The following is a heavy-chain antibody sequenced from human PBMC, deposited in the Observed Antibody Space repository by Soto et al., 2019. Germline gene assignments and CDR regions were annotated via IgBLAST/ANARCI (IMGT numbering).Heavy chain of an antibody. CDR3: EGESGENWSYEAY. CDR2: ISTIGNT. D-gene: IGHD1-7*01. V-gene: IGHV4-4*07. J-gene: IGHJ4*02. CDR1: GDTITSFS. Sequence: QVQLQESGPGLVKPSETLSLTCTVSGDTITSFSWNWIRQSAGKGLEWIGRISTIGNTHYNPSLESRVTMSLDTSKNQFSLKLTSVTAADTAVYYCEGESGENWSYEAYWGQGTLVTVSS.